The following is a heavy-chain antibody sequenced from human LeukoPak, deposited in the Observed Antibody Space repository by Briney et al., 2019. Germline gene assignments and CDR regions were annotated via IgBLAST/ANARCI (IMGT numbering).Heavy chain of an antibody. D-gene: IGHD3-22*01. CDR1: GGSINSFY. CDR3: ARDYYDSSGYYDDWYFDL. CDR2: IYSSGST. Sequence: KPSETLSLICTVSGGSINSFYWTWIRQPAGKGLEWIGRIYSSGSTNFNPSLKSRVTMSVDTSKNQFSLKLSSVTAADTAVYYCARDYYDSSGYYDDWYFDLWGRGALVTVSS. V-gene: IGHV4-4*07. J-gene: IGHJ2*01.